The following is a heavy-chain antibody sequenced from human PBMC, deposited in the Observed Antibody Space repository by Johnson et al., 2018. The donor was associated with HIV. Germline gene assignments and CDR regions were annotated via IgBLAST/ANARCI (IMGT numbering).Heavy chain of an antibody. D-gene: IGHD1-26*01. CDR3: SRDRIVGADYDAFDI. J-gene: IGHJ3*02. CDR2: ISYDGSNK. Sequence: QVQLLESGGGVVQPGRSLRLSCAASGFTFNSYAMHWVRQAPGKGLEWVAVISYDGSNKSYADSVKGRFTISRDNSKNKLYLQMNSLRAEDTAVYHCSRDRIVGADYDAFDIWGQGTMVTVSS. CDR1: GFTFNSYA. V-gene: IGHV3-30*04.